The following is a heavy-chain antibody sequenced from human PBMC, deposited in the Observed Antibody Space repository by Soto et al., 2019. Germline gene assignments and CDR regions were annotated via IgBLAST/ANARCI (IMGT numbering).Heavy chain of an antibody. Sequence: ASVTVSCKASGYTFTGYYMYWVRQAPGHELEWMGWINRHSVGTNYAQKFQDSATMTRGASISTAYMELSSLRSDDTAVYYCARLGASSYQDSSGSTSDYYGMDVWGQGTTVTVSS. CDR1: GYTFTGYY. CDR2: INRHSVGT. CDR3: ARLGASSYQDSSGSTSDYYGMDV. D-gene: IGHD3-22*01. J-gene: IGHJ6*02. V-gene: IGHV1-2*02.